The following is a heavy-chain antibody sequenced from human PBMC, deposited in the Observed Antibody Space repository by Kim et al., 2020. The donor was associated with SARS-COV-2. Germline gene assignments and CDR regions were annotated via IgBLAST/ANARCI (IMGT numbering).Heavy chain of an antibody. CDR2: K. J-gene: IGHJ4*02. D-gene: IGHD1-26*01. V-gene: IGHV1-18*01. CDR3: ARVEVGATGDY. Sequence: KNYDQKLQGRVTMTTDTSTSTAHMELRSLRSDETAVYYCARVEVGATGDYWGQGTLVTVSS.